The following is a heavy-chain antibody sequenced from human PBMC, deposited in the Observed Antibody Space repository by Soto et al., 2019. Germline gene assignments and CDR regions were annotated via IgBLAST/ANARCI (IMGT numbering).Heavy chain of an antibody. CDR2: ITGGGTTI. V-gene: IGHV3-48*03. D-gene: IGHD3-3*01. CDR1: GFTFSSHE. Sequence: GGSLRLSCAASGFTFSSHEMNWVRQAPGKGLEWVSHITGGGTTIYYAGSVRGRFTTSRDNAKSSLNLHMNSLRAEYTAVYYCARCYCGFWSRVVYFDYWGQGILVTVSS. CDR3: ARCYCGFWSRVVYFDY. J-gene: IGHJ4*02.